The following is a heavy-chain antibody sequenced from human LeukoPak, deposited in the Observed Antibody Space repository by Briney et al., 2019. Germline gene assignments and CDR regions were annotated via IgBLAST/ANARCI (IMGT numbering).Heavy chain of an antibody. CDR3: TTDYYYDSSGYYAIDY. CDR2: INTNTGNP. D-gene: IGHD3-22*01. Sequence: ASVKVSCKASGYTFTSYAMNWVRQAPGQGLEWMGWINTNTGNPTYAQGFTGRFVFSLDTSVSTAYLQISSLKAEDTVVYYCTTDYYYDSSGYYAIDYWGQGTLVTVSS. CDR1: GYTFTSYA. V-gene: IGHV7-4-1*02. J-gene: IGHJ4*02.